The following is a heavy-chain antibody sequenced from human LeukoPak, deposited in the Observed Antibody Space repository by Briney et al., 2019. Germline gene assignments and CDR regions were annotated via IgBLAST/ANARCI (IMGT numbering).Heavy chain of an antibody. CDR3: ARHLYDSSGYYPNWFDP. D-gene: IGHD3-22*01. Sequence: NPSQTLSLTCAISGDSVSSNSAAWNWIRQSPSRGLEWLGRTYYRSKWYNDYAVSVKSRITINPDTSKNQFSLKLSSVTAADTAVYYCARHLYDSSGYYPNWFDPWGQGTLVTVSS. CDR1: GDSVSSNSAA. J-gene: IGHJ5*02. V-gene: IGHV6-1*01. CDR2: TYYRSKWYN.